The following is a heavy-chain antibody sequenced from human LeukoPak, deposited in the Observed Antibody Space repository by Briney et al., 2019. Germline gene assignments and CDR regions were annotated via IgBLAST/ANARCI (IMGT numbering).Heavy chain of an antibody. J-gene: IGHJ4*02. CDR2: IYSSGST. D-gene: IGHD3-22*01. V-gene: IGHV4-4*07. CDR3: ARDGSPIYYDSSGSLDY. Sequence: PSETLSLTCTVSGGSISSYYWSWIRQPAGKGLEWIGRIYSSGSTNYNPSLKSRVTMSVDTSKNQFSLKLSSVTAADTAVYYCARDGSPIYYDSSGSLDYWGQGTLVTVSS. CDR1: GGSISSYY.